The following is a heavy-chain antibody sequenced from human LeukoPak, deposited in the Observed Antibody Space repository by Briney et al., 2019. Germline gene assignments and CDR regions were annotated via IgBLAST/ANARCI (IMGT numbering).Heavy chain of an antibody. Sequence: SETLSLTCTVSGGSISSYYWSWIRQPPGKGLEWIGYIYYSGSTNYNPSLKSRVTISVDTSKNQFSLKLSSVTAADTAVYYCARVRYDILTGYYRFDYWGQGTLVTVSS. D-gene: IGHD3-9*01. CDR2: IYYSGST. CDR3: ARVRYDILTGYYRFDY. CDR1: GGSISSYY. V-gene: IGHV4-59*12. J-gene: IGHJ4*02.